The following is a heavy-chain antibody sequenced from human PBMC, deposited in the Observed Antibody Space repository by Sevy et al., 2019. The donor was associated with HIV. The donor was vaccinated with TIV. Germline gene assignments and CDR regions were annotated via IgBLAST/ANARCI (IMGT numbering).Heavy chain of an antibody. CDR3: ARDQGGATSDVFDL. CDR2: ISPIGGSS. J-gene: IGHJ3*01. V-gene: IGHV1-46*01. Sequence: ASVKVSCKASKYTFTNYNIYWVRQAPGQGLEWMGIISPIGGSSNNAHKPQGRVTMTNNTSTNSIYMVLSGLRCEGTAVYVGARDQGGATSDVFDLWGQGTMVTVSS. CDR1: KYTFTNYN. D-gene: IGHD1-26*01.